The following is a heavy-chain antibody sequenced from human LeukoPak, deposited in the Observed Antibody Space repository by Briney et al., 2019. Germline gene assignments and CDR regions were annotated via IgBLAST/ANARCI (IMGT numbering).Heavy chain of an antibody. CDR3: ARDEPACSGGSCYGAEYFQH. J-gene: IGHJ1*01. D-gene: IGHD2-15*01. CDR2: ISSSSSYI. V-gene: IGHV3-21*01. CDR1: GFTFSSYS. Sequence: GGSLRLSCAAPGFTFSSYSMNWVRQAPGKGLEWVSSISSSSSYIYYADSVKGQFTISRDNAKNSLYLQMNSLRAEDTAVYYCARDEPACSGGSCYGAEYFQHWGQGTLVTVSS.